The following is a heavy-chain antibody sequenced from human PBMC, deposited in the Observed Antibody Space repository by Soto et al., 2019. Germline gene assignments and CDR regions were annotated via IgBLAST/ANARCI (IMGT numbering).Heavy chain of an antibody. D-gene: IGHD3-9*01. V-gene: IGHV2-5*02. CDR2: IYWDDDK. CDR1: GFSLSTSGVG. CDR3: AHRDWPLRSLNWFDH. Sequence: SGPTLVNPTQTLTLTCTFSGFSLSTSGVGVGWIRQPPGEALEWLALIYWDDDKRYSPSLKSRLTITKDTSKNQVVLTMTNMDPVDTATYYCAHRDWPLRSLNWFDHWGQGTLVTVSS. J-gene: IGHJ5*02.